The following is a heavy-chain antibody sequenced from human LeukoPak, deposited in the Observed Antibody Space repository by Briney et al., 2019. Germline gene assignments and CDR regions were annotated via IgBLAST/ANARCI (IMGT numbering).Heavy chain of an antibody. CDR1: GFTFSSYA. V-gene: IGHV3-30*18. CDR2: ISYDGSNK. D-gene: IGHD6-13*01. J-gene: IGHJ1*01. CDR3: AKDNPGIAAAGTLSH. Sequence: GGSLRLSCAASGFTFSSYAMHWVRQAPGKGLEWVAVISYDGSNKYYADFVKGRFTISRDNSKNTLYLQMNSLRAEDTAVYYCAKDNPGIAAAGTLSHWGQGTLVTVSS.